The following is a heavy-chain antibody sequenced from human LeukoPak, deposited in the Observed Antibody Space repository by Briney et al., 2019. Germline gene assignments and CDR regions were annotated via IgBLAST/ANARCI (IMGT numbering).Heavy chain of an antibody. J-gene: IGHJ4*02. CDR3: ARDLEDYNNYGEMAI. CDR2: ISSSDGGT. V-gene: IGHV3-23*01. CDR1: GFTFSSYA. D-gene: IGHD4-11*01. Sequence: GGSLRLSCAGSGFTFSSYAMAWVRQTPEKGLEWVAIISSSDGGTYYIDSVKGRFTISRDNSKNMLNLQMNSLRAEDTAVYFCARDLEDYNNYGEMAIWGQGTLVTVSS.